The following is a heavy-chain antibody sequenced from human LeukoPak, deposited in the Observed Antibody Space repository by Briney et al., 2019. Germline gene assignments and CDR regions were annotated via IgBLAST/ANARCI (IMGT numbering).Heavy chain of an antibody. CDR3: AKAEGYCSGGSCYPFLDY. CDR1: GFTFSSYA. D-gene: IGHD2-15*01. J-gene: IGHJ4*02. CDR2: ISGSGGST. Sequence: GGSLRLSCAASGFTFSSYAMSWVRQAPGKGLEWVSAISGSGGSTYYADSVKGRFTISRDNSKNTLYLQMNSLRAEDTAVYYCAKAEGYCSGGSCYPFLDYWGQGTLVTVSS. V-gene: IGHV3-23*01.